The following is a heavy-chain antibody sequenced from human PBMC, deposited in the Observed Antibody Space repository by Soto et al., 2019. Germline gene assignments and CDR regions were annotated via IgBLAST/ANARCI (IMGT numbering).Heavy chain of an antibody. CDR2: ISYDGSNK. Sequence: GGSLRLSCAASGFTFSSYAMHWVRQAPGKGLEWVAVISYDGSNKYYADSVKGRFTISRDNSKNTLYLQMNSLRAEGTAVYYCARVLYYYYYGMDVWGQGTTVTVSS. CDR3: ARVLYYYYYGMDV. V-gene: IGHV3-30-3*01. J-gene: IGHJ6*02. CDR1: GFTFSSYA. D-gene: IGHD2-15*01.